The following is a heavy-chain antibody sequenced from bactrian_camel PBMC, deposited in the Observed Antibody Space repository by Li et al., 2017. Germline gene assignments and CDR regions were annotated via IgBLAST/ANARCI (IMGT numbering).Heavy chain of an antibody. D-gene: IGHD3*01. CDR1: GYTYSRIC. Sequence: VQLVESGGDSVQAGGSLTLSCEVFGYTYSRICMAWFRQSPGKEREGVAVIDNDGSTIYADSVKGRFTISKDNAKNTLYLQMNSLKPEDTAMYYCAQRARLGTCLLSRADFGYWGQGTQVTVS. J-gene: IGHJ6*01. CDR3: AQRARLGTCLLSRADFGY. V-gene: IGHV3S53*01. CDR2: IDNDGST.